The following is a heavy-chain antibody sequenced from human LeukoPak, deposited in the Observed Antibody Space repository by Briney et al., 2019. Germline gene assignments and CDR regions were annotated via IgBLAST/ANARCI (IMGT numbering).Heavy chain of an antibody. J-gene: IGHJ4*02. CDR1: GYSFTNYW. V-gene: IGHV5-51*01. CDR3: ARSGRLGYCSGGSCFRWDY. D-gene: IGHD2-15*01. CDR2: IYPDDSDT. Sequence: GQPLKISCKVSGYSFTNYWIGWVRQMPGKGLEWMGIIYPDDSDTKYSPSFQGQVTISADKSISTAYLQWSSLKASDTAMYYCARSGRLGYCSGGSCFRWDYWGQGTLVTVPS.